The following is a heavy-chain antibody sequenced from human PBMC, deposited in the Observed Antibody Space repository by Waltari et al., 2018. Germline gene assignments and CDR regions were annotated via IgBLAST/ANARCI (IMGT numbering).Heavy chain of an antibody. V-gene: IGHV1-2*06. Sequence: QVHLVQSGAEVKKPGASVKVSCKAPGSTFTGDYIQWVRRAPGQGLEWMGRINTNSGDTNYAQKFQGRVTLTRDTSINTAYMELSSLKSDDTAVYYCARDLGSDYGNRDYWGQGTLVTVPS. CDR3: ARDLGSDYGNRDY. J-gene: IGHJ4*02. CDR2: INTNSGDT. D-gene: IGHD4-17*01. CDR1: GSTFTGDY.